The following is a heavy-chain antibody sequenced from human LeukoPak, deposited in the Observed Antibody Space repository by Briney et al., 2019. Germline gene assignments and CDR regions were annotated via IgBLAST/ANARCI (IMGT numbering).Heavy chain of an antibody. CDR1: GGSLSSYY. CDR2: IYTTGST. CDR3: ARPAYGGGPDAFDI. Sequence: SETLSLTCTVSGGSLSSYYWSWIRQPAGKGLEWIGRIYTTGSTNYNPSLKSRVTMSVDTSKNQFSLKLISMTAADTAVYYCARPAYGGGPDAFDIWGQGTMVTVSS. J-gene: IGHJ3*02. D-gene: IGHD4-23*01. V-gene: IGHV4-4*07.